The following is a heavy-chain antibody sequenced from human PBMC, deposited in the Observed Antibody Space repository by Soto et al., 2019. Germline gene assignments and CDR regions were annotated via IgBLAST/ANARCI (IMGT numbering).Heavy chain of an antibody. CDR2: ISSTSTYI. CDR3: ARETAGYTSTSAFDY. Sequence: PGGSLRLSCAASGFTFTSYDMHWVRQAPGKGLEWVSSISSTSTYIYYADSLKGRFTISRDNTKNSLYLQINSLRDDDTAVYYCARETAGYTSTSAFDYWGQGALVTVSS. J-gene: IGHJ4*02. D-gene: IGHD2-2*02. V-gene: IGHV3-21*01. CDR1: GFTFTSYD.